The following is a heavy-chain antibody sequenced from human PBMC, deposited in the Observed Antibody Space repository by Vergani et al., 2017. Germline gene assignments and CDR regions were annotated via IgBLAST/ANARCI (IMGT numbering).Heavy chain of an antibody. CDR1: GGTFSSYA. V-gene: IGHV1-69*13. Sequence: QVQLVQSGAEVKKPGSSVKVSCKASGGTFSSYAISWVRQAPGQGLEWMGRIIPIFGTANYAQKFQGGVTITADESTSTAYMELSSLRSEDTAVYYCASASIAVAGNTGDAFDIWGQGTMVTVSS. D-gene: IGHD6-19*01. J-gene: IGHJ3*02. CDR3: ASASIAVAGNTGDAFDI. CDR2: IIPIFGTA.